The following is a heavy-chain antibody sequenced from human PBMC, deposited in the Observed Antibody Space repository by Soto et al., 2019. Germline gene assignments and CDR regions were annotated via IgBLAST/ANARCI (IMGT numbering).Heavy chain of an antibody. CDR3: AKTQSMIVVVISLDY. J-gene: IGHJ4*01. CDR2: ISGSGGST. CDR1: GFTFSSYD. D-gene: IGHD3-22*01. Sequence: PEGSLRLSCAASGFTFSSYDMSWVRQAPGKGLEWVSAISGSGGSTYYADSVKGRFTISSDNSKKTLYLQMNSLRAEATPVYYCAKTQSMIVVVISLDYWGQGTLVTVSS. V-gene: IGHV3-23*01.